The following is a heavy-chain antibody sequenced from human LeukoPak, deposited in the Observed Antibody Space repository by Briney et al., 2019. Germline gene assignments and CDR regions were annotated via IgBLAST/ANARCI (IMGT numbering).Heavy chain of an antibody. D-gene: IGHD1/OR15-1a*01. CDR1: GFTFSSYS. Sequence: GGSLRLSCAASGFTFSSYSMHWVRQAPGEGLVWDSRIGTDGSTTGYADSVKGRFTISRDNVKNTVYLQMNSLGVEDTAVYYCTNSNWYIRNWGQGTLVTVSS. J-gene: IGHJ4*02. CDR3: TNSNWYIRN. CDR2: IGTDGSTT. V-gene: IGHV3-74*01.